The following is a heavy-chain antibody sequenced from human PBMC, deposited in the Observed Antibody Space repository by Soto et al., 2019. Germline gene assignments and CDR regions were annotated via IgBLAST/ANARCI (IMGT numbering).Heavy chain of an antibody. V-gene: IGHV3-30*18. CDR3: EKGGRQWLVTSDFNY. Sequence: GGSLRLSCAAFGFTFSDYAMHWVRQAPGKGLEWVAVVSHDGRNTHYADSVKGRFTISRDSSKNTVSLEMTSLRAEDTAVYYCEKGGRQWLVTSDFNYWGQGALVTVSS. CDR1: GFTFSDYA. J-gene: IGHJ4*02. D-gene: IGHD6-19*01. CDR2: VSHDGRNT.